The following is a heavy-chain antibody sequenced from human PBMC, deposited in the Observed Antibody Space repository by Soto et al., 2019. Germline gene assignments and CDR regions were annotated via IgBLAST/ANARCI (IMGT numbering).Heavy chain of an antibody. Sequence: GGSLRLSCAASGFTFSSCAMGWVRQAPGKGLEWVSDIIDSGGSTYYADSVKGRFTISRDNSKSTPYLQMNSLRAEDTALYYCAKGRSYYYYYGVDVWGQGTTVTGSS. V-gene: IGHV3-23*01. CDR2: IIDSGGST. CDR3: AKGRSYYYYYGVDV. J-gene: IGHJ6*02. CDR1: GFTFSSCA.